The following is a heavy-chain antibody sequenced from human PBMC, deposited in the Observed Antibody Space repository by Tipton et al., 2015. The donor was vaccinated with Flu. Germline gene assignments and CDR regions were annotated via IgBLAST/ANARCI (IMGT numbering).Heavy chain of an antibody. J-gene: IGHJ5*02. CDR2: IYSTGST. V-gene: IGHV4-39*07. D-gene: IGHD3-10*01. Sequence: PGLVKPSETLSLTCSISGDSITNNNYYWAWIRQPPGKGLEWLGSIYSTGSTYSNPSLASRLIILVDTSRNKFSLRLTSVTAADTAIYYCARDQGDFYGSGTYSPPVGWFDPWSQGNLVTVSS. CDR3: ARDQGDFYGSGTYSPPVGWFDP. CDR1: GDSITNNNYY.